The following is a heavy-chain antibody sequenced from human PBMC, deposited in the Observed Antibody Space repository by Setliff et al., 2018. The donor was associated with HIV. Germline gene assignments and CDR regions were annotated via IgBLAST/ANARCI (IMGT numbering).Heavy chain of an antibody. D-gene: IGHD3-22*01. CDR2: INPNSGGT. Sequence: GSSVKVSCTASGYTFTGYYMHWVRQAPGQGLAWMGRINPNSGGTNYEQKFQGRVTMTTDTSTSTAYMELRSLRSDDTAVYYCAREIGDYYDSSGYYPPTDYYYGMDVWGQGTTVTVSS. V-gene: IGHV1-2*06. J-gene: IGHJ6*02. CDR3: AREIGDYYDSSGYYPPTDYYYGMDV. CDR1: GYTFTGYY.